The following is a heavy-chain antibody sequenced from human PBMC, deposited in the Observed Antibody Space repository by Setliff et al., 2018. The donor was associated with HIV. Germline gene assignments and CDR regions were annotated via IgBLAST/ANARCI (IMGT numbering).Heavy chain of an antibody. Sequence: SETLSLTCAVYGRSFSGYYWNWIRQSPGKGLEWIGEINHSGGTNYNPSFKSRVTMSIDTSKNQFSLNVSSVTAADTAVYYCARGWGHDGFDFWGQGTMVTVSS. D-gene: IGHD7-27*01. CDR3: ARGWGHDGFDF. J-gene: IGHJ3*01. CDR2: INHSGGT. CDR1: GRSFSGYY. V-gene: IGHV4-34*01.